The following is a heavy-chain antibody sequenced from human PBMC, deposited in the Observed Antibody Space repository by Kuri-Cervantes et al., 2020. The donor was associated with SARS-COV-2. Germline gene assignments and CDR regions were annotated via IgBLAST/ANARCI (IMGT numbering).Heavy chain of an antibody. Sequence: ASVKVSCKASGYTFTSYGISWVRQAPGQGLEWMGWISAYNGNTNYAQKLQGRVTMTTDTSISTAYMELSRLRSDDTAVYYCARDPTGYCSGGSCYLDSWFDPWGQGTLVTVSS. CDR3: ARDPTGYCSGGSCYLDSWFDP. CDR2: ISAYNGNT. J-gene: IGHJ5*02. CDR1: GYTFTSYG. D-gene: IGHD2-15*01. V-gene: IGHV1-18*01.